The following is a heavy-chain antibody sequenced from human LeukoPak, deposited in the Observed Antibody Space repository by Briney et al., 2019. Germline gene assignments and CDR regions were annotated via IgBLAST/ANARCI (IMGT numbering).Heavy chain of an antibody. CDR2: ISSSSSYI. CDR3: AREGGYDILLDY. D-gene: IGHD3-9*01. V-gene: IGHV3-21*01. J-gene: IGHJ4*02. Sequence: GGSLRLSCAASGFTFSSYSMNWVRQAPGKGLEWVSSISSSSSYIYYADSVKGRFTISRDNAKNSLYLQMNSLRAEDTAVYHCAREGGYDILLDYWGQGTLVTVSS. CDR1: GFTFSSYS.